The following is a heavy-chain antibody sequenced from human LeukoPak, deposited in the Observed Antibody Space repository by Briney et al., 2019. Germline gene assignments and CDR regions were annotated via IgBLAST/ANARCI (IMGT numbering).Heavy chain of an antibody. Sequence: ASVKVSCEASGYTFTGYYMHWVRQAPGQGLEWMGWINPNSGGTNYAQKFQGRVTMTRDTSISTAYMELSRLRSDDTAVYYCASAIPGNYDYYYYYYMDVWGKGTTVTVSS. V-gene: IGHV1-2*02. CDR2: INPNSGGT. D-gene: IGHD3-22*01. CDR3: ASAIPGNYDYYYYYYMDV. CDR1: GYTFTGYY. J-gene: IGHJ6*03.